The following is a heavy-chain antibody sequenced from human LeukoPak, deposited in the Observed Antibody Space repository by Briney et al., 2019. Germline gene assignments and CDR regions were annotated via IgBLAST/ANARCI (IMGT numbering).Heavy chain of an antibody. CDR3: ARGRSSSWYPGDY. Sequence: SETLSLTCTVSGGSISSYYWSWIRQPPGKGLEWIGYTYYSGSTNYNPSLKSRVTISVDTSKNQFSLKLSSVTAADTAVYYCARGRSSSWYPGDYWGQGTLVTVSS. J-gene: IGHJ4*02. CDR2: TYYSGST. D-gene: IGHD6-13*01. CDR1: GGSISSYY. V-gene: IGHV4-59*01.